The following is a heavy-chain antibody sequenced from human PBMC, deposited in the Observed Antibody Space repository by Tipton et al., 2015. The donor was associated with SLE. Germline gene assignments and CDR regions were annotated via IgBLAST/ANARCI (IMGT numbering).Heavy chain of an antibody. CDR3: ARVSGYFWWYFDL. Sequence: TLSLTCTVSGGSISSYYWSWIRQPAGKGLEWLGHMYTSGSTNYNPSLKSRVAMSVDTSKNQFSLKLNSVTAADTAVHYCARVSGYFWWYFDLWGRGTLVTVSS. CDR2: MYTSGST. J-gene: IGHJ2*01. D-gene: IGHD3-3*01. CDR1: GGSISSYY. V-gene: IGHV4-4*07.